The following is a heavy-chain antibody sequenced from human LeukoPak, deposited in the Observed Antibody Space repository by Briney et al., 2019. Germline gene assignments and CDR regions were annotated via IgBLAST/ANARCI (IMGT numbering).Heavy chain of an antibody. V-gene: IGHV1-18*01. CDR1: GYTFTSYG. CDR2: ISGYNGNT. D-gene: IGHD3-22*01. Sequence: GASVKVSCKASGYTFTSYGISWVRQAPGQGLEWMGWISGYNGNTNYAQNLQGRVTMTTDTSTSTAYMELRSLRSDDTAVYYCARGVHDSSDTHFDYWGQGTLVTVSS. J-gene: IGHJ4*02. CDR3: ARGVHDSSDTHFDY.